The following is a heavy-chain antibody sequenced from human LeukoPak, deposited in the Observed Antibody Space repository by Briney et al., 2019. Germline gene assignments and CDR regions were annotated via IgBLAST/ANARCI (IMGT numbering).Heavy chain of an antibody. J-gene: IGHJ3*02. Sequence: ASVKVSCKASGYSFTSYGISWVRQAPGQGLEWMGWISTYNGNTNYAQKLQGRVTMTTDTSTSTAYMELRSLRSDDTAVYYCARDGSYYDSSATFGTFDIWGQGTMVTVSS. CDR1: GYSFTSYG. D-gene: IGHD3-22*01. V-gene: IGHV1-18*01. CDR3: ARDGSYYDSSATFGTFDI. CDR2: ISTYNGNT.